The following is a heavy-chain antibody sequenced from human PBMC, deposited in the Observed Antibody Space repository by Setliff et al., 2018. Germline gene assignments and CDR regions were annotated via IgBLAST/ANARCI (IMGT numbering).Heavy chain of an antibody. J-gene: IGHJ4*02. CDR3: ARDPGSMVYFDY. CDR1: GYPITNGYY. Sequence: SETLSLTCVVSGYPITNGYYWGWIRQPPGKGLEWIGSTYYTGSTYYNPSLKSRVTMSVDTSKNHFSLKLTPVTAADTAIYYCARDPGSMVYFDYWGQGTLVTVSS. CDR2: TYYTGST. V-gene: IGHV4-38-2*02. D-gene: IGHD3-10*01.